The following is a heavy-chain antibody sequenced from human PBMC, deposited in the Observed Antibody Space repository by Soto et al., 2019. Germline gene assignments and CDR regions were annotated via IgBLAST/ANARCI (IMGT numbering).Heavy chain of an antibody. CDR1: GFTFSSYA. Sequence: GGSLRLSCAASGFTFSSYAMSWVRQAPGKGLEWVSAISGSGGSTYYADSVKGRFTISRDNSKNTLYLQMNSLRAEDTAVYYCAKDRDIVVVPAAIFDPWGQGTLVTVSS. CDR2: ISGSGGST. D-gene: IGHD2-2*01. V-gene: IGHV3-23*01. J-gene: IGHJ5*02. CDR3: AKDRDIVVVPAAIFDP.